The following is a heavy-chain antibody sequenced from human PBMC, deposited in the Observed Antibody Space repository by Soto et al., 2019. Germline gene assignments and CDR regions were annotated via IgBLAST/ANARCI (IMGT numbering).Heavy chain of an antibody. CDR2: ISSSSYI. D-gene: IGHD4-17*01. V-gene: IGHV3-21*01. Sequence: GGSLRLSCAASGFTFSSYSMNWVRQAPGKGLEWVSSISSSSYIYYADSVKGRFTISRDNAKNSLYLQMNSLRAEDTAVYYCARARSYGDYVDAFDIWGQGTMVTVSS. CDR3: ARARSYGDYVDAFDI. CDR1: GFTFSSYS. J-gene: IGHJ3*02.